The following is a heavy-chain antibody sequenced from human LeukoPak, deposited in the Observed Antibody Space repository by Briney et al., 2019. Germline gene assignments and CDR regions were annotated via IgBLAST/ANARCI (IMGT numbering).Heavy chain of an antibody. V-gene: IGHV1-46*01. CDR1: GYTFSSYY. CDR3: ARGVGATIGGDY. D-gene: IGHD1-26*01. Sequence: ASVKVSCKAAGYTFSSYYMHWVRQAPGQGLEWMGIINPSGGSTSYVQKFQGRVTMTRDTSTGTVYMELSSLRSEDTAVYYCARGVGATIGGDYWGQGTLVTVSS. J-gene: IGHJ4*02. CDR2: INPSGGST.